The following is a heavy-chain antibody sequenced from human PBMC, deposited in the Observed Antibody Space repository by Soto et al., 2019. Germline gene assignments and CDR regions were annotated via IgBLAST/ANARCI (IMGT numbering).Heavy chain of an antibody. CDR2: IYYIGST. V-gene: IGHV4-30-4*01. D-gene: IGHD2-8*01. CDR3: ARDQVKACTNGVCRELGLDP. J-gene: IGHJ5*02. Sequence: KTSETLSLTCTVSGGSISSGGYYWSWIRQPPGNGLEWIGYIYYIGSTYYNPSLKSRVTISVDTSKNQFSLKLSSVTAADTAVYYCARDQVKACTNGVCRELGLDPWGEGTLVTVSS. CDR1: GGSISSGGYY.